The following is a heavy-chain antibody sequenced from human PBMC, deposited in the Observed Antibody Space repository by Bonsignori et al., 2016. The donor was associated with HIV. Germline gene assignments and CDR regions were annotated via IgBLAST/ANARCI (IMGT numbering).Heavy chain of an antibody. J-gene: IGHJ6*02. CDR2: SIVVEVP. Sequence: QLQLWGAGLLKPSDTLSLTLRCLWWVLPVIITGTGSASPHGKGPGVDWGGSIVVEVPTTTRPLISRVTISLDMSKNQVSLRLSSVTAADSAVYYCTRSPWSVAVAGDVTIRYYGMDVWGQGTTVTVSS. CDR1: WVLPVIIT. CDR3: TRSPWSVAVAGDVTIRYYGMDV. V-gene: IGHV4-34*02. D-gene: IGHD6-19*01.